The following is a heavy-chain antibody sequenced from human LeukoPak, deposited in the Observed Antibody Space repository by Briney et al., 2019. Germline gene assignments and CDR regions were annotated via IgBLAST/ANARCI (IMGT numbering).Heavy chain of an antibody. CDR1: GYTYTDYY. J-gene: IGHJ4*02. CDR3: ARGSRYYGSGSYRLGDY. D-gene: IGHD3-10*01. Sequence: ASVKESCKASGYTYTDYYMHWVRQAPGQGLEGMGWINPNSGGTNYAQKFQGRVTMTRNTSISTAYMELSSLRSEDTAVYYCARGSRYYGSGSYRLGDYWGQGTLVTVSS. CDR2: INPNSGGT. V-gene: IGHV1-2*02.